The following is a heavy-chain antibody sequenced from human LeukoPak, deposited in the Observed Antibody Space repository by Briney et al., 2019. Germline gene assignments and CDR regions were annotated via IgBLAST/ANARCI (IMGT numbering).Heavy chain of an antibody. CDR2: MNPNSGNT. CDR1: GYTFTSYD. J-gene: IGHJ6*03. D-gene: IGHD3-3*01. CDR3: ARGLRDFWSGYYFLSPHYYYYYMDV. V-gene: IGHV1-8*03. Sequence: ASVKVSCKASGYTFTSYDINWVRQATGQGLEWMGWMNPNSGNTGYAQKFQGRVTITRNTSISTAYMELSSLRSEDTAVYYCARGLRDFWSGYYFLSPHYYYYYMDVWGKGTTVTVSS.